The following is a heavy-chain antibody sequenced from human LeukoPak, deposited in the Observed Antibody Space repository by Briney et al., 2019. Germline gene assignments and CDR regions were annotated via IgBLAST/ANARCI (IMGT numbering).Heavy chain of an antibody. D-gene: IGHD3-9*01. CDR1: GFTFSSYG. CDR3: AKDLYDILTGIFLGIDY. J-gene: IGHJ4*02. CDR2: ISYDGSNK. V-gene: IGHV3-30*18. Sequence: PGGSLRLSCAASGFTFSSYGMHWVRQAPGKGLEWVAVISYDGSNKYYADSVKGRFTISRDSSKNTLYLQMNSLRAEDTAVYYCAKDLYDILTGIFLGIDYWGQGTLVTVSS.